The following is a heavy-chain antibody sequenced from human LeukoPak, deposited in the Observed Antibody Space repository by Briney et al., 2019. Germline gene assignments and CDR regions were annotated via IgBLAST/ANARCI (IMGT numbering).Heavy chain of an antibody. V-gene: IGHV4-59*01. J-gene: IGHJ4*02. CDR3: ARDRPGVLLPFY. D-gene: IGHD2-15*01. Sequence: PSETLSLTCTVSGGSISSYYWSWIRQPPGKGLEWIGYIYYSGSTNYNPSLKSRVTISVDTSKNQFSLKLSSVTAADTAVYYCARDRPGVLLPFYWGQGTLVTVSS. CDR2: IYYSGST. CDR1: GGSISSYY.